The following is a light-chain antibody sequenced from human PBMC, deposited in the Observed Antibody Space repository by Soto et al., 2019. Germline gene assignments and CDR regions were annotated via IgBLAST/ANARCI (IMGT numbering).Light chain of an antibody. CDR2: DAS. CDR1: QSVAGN. CDR3: PQYTNWHWT. Sequence: EIVMTQSPATLSVSPGERATLSCRASQSVAGNLAWYQQKPGQAPRLLIYDASTRATGIPARFSGSRSGTEFTVTISSVQSEDFAVYYCPQYTNWHWTFGQGTKVEIK. J-gene: IGKJ1*01. V-gene: IGKV3-15*01.